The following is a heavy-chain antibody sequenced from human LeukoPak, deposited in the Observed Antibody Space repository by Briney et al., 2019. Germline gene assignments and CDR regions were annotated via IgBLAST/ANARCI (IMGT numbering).Heavy chain of an antibody. Sequence: PGGSLRLSCAASGFTFSSYWVSWVRQAPGKGLEWVANIKQDGSEKYYVDSVKGRFTISRDNAKNSLYLQMNSLRAEDTAVYYCARSQAAAGKGGFDYWGQGTLVTVSS. V-gene: IGHV3-7*01. J-gene: IGHJ4*02. CDR1: GFTFSSYW. CDR2: IKQDGSEK. D-gene: IGHD6-13*01. CDR3: ARSQAAAGKGGFDY.